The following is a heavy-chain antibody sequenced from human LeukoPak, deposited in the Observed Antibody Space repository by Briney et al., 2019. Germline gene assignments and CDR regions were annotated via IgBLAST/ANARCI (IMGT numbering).Heavy chain of an antibody. CDR2: IKPNSGGA. CDR3: ARDYCGGDCYSYYLDY. J-gene: IGHJ4*02. Sequence: ASVKVSCKASGYNFIGYYIHWVRQAPGQGLEWMGWIKPNSGGANYDQAFQGRVTMTSDTSISTAYMELGRLRADDTAVYYCARDYCGGDCYSYYLDYWGQGTLVTVSS. D-gene: IGHD2-21*02. V-gene: IGHV1-2*02. CDR1: GYNFIGYY.